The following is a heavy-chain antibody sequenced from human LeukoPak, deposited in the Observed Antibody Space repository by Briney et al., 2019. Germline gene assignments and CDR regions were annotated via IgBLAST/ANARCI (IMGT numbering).Heavy chain of an antibody. V-gene: IGHV4-59*11. CDR2: AHVSGSA. Sequence: SSETLFLTCSVSGGFINDHFWSWVRQPPGKGLEWIGYAHVSGSANSIPSLKSRVIISVDTSRNQFSLRLTSVTASDTAVYYCARDSKEYDSGSYEDHFDSWGPGTLVTVSS. CDR3: ARDSKEYDSGSYEDHFDS. D-gene: IGHD3-10*01. CDR1: GGFINDHF. J-gene: IGHJ5*01.